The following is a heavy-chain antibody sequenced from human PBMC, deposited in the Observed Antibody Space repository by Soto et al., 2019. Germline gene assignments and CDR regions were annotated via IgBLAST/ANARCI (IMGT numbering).Heavy chain of an antibody. D-gene: IGHD2-21*02. Sequence: QVQLVQSGAEVKKPGASVKVSCKASGYTFTSYDINWVRQATGQGLEWMGWMNPNSGNTGYAQKFQGRVTMTRNTSISTAYMELSSLRSEDTAVHYCARGEAYCGGDCYPNYYYYGMDVWGQGTTVTVSS. V-gene: IGHV1-8*01. CDR1: GYTFTSYD. CDR3: ARGEAYCGGDCYPNYYYYGMDV. CDR2: MNPNSGNT. J-gene: IGHJ6*02.